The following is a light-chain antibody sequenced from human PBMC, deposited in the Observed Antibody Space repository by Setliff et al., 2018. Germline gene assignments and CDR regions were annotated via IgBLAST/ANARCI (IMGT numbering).Light chain of an antibody. V-gene: IGLV2-14*01. J-gene: IGLJ1*01. CDR2: EVS. CDR3: SSYTSSGTDV. CDR1: SGDVGGYDY. Sequence: QSVLTQPASVSGSPGQSITISCTGTSGDVGGYDYVSWYQQHPGKAPKFMIYEVSNRPSGVSNRFSGSKSGNTASLTISGLQAEDEADYYCSSYTSSGTDVFGSGTKGTVL.